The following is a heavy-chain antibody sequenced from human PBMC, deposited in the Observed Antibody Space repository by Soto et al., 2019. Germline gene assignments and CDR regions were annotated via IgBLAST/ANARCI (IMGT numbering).Heavy chain of an antibody. D-gene: IGHD3-10*01. V-gene: IGHV3-9*01. CDR2: INWNSGVK. CDR1: GFKFDDFA. Sequence: VQMVESGGGLVKPGMALRLSCVTSGFKFDDFAMHWVRQGQGKGLEWVAGINWNSGVKDYGESAKGRFVISRDNGKRSLDLQMNSLRPEDTAVYYCVRGRGPMNRGYFYSWGRGTLVTVSP. J-gene: IGHJ4*02. CDR3: VRGRGPMNRGYFYS.